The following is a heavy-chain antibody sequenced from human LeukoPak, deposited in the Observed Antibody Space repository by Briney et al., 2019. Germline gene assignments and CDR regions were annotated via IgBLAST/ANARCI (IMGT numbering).Heavy chain of an antibody. CDR2: INHIGST. Sequence: SETLSLTCAASGWSFSGFYWSWIRQPPGKGLEWIGNINHIGSTNYNPSLKSRVSISVDTSKKQFSLRLSSVTAADTAVYYCARGLSEVFFWGQGTLVTVSS. D-gene: IGHD2-8*01. V-gene: IGHV4-34*01. CDR3: ARGLSEVFF. CDR1: GWSFSGFY. J-gene: IGHJ4*02.